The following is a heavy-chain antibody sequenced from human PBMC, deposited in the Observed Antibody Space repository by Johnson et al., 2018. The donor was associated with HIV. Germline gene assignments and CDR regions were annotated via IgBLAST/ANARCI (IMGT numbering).Heavy chain of an antibody. D-gene: IGHD5-18*01. Sequence: QEKLVESGGGLVKPGGSLRLSCAASGFTFSDYYMSWIRQAPGKGLEWVSYISSSGSTGYADSVKGRFTISRDNAKNSLYLQMNSLRAEDTAVYYCASRSYGYVRHAFDIWGQGTMVTVSS. CDR3: ASRSYGYVRHAFDI. V-gene: IGHV3-11*06. J-gene: IGHJ3*02. CDR1: GFTFSDYY. CDR2: ISSSGST.